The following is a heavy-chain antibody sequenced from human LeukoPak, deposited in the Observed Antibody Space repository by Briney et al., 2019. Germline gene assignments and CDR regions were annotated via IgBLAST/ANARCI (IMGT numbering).Heavy chain of an antibody. V-gene: IGHV4-34*01. D-gene: IGHD6-19*01. CDR2: INHSGST. Sequence: SETLSLTCAVYGGSFSGYYWSWIRQPPGKGLEWIGEINHSGSTNYNPSLKSRVTISVDTSKNQFSLKLSSVTAADTAVYYCARGRYSSGWYVSWGQGTLVTVSS. J-gene: IGHJ5*02. CDR3: ARGRYSSGWYVS. CDR1: GGSFSGYY.